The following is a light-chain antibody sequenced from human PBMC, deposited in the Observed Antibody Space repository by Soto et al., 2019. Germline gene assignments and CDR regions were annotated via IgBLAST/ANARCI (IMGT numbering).Light chain of an antibody. CDR1: NSNLGAGYD. Sequence: QSVLTQPPSVSGAPGQRVTISCTGTNSNLGAGYDVHWYQQLPGAAPKLVVFGNRNRPSGVPERFSGSKSGTSASLAITGLQAEDDADYYCQAYDYSLTAFVFGGGTQLTVL. V-gene: IGLV1-40*01. J-gene: IGLJ3*02. CDR2: GNR. CDR3: QAYDYSLTAFV.